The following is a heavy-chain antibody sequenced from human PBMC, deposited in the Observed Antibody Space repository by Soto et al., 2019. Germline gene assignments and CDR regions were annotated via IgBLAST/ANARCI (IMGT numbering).Heavy chain of an antibody. D-gene: IGHD4-17*01. J-gene: IGHJ4*02. CDR1: GFTFSSYS. Sequence: GGSLRLSCAASGFTFSSYSMNWVRQAPGKGLEWVSSISTGSNYIYYADSVKGRFTISRDNAKNSLYLQLNSLRAEDTAVYYCARDDYGDFYFDYWGQGTLVTVSS. V-gene: IGHV3-21*01. CDR2: ISTGSNYI. CDR3: ARDDYGDFYFDY.